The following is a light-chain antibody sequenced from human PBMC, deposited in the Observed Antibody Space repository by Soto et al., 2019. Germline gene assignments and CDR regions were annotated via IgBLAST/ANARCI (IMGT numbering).Light chain of an antibody. CDR1: QSIRTW. V-gene: IGKV1-5*01. J-gene: IGKJ1*01. Sequence: DVQMTQSPSTLTASVGDRVTITCRASQSIRTWLAWYQQKPGNAPKLLIYDASTLESGVPSRFSGSGSGTEFTLTISSLQPDDFATHYCQKYSTYSWTFGQGTKVEVK. CDR3: QKYSTYSWT. CDR2: DAS.